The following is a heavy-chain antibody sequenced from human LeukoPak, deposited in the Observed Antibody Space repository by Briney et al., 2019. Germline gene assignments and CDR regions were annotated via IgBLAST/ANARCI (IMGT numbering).Heavy chain of an antibody. V-gene: IGHV1-3*01. CDR3: ARDNRYGLEDY. CDR2: INAGNGNT. J-gene: IGHJ4*02. D-gene: IGHD5-18*01. CDR1: GYTFTSYA. Sequence: ASVKVSCKGSGYTFTSYAIHWVRQAPGQRLEWMGWINAGNGNTKYSQKFQGRVTITRDTSASTAYMELSSLRSEDTAVYYCARDNRYGLEDYWGQGTLVTVSS.